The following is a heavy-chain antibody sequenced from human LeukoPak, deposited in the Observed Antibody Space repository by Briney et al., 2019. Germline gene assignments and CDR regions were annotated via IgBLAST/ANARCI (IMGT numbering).Heavy chain of an antibody. V-gene: IGHV4-39*01. CDR3: ARQYAAPNWFDP. CDR2: IYYSGST. J-gene: IGHJ5*02. CDR1: GGSISSSSYY. Sequence: SETLPLTCTVSGGSISSSSYYWGWIRQPPGKGLEWIGSIYYSGSTYYNPSLKSRVTISVDTSKNQFSLKLSSVTAADTAVYYCARQYAAPNWFDPWGQGTLVTVSS.